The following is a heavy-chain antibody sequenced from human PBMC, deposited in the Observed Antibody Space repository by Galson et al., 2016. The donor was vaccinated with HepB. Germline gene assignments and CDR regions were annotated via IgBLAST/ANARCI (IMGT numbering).Heavy chain of an antibody. CDR3: ARDLGVRGYGREPRDAYDL. V-gene: IGHV3-33*01. J-gene: IGHJ4*02. D-gene: IGHD3-10*01. CDR1: GFTFSLYG. Sequence: SLRLSCAASGFTFSLYGMQWVRQAPGKGLEWVAVVWFDGYTKFYADSVRGRFTVSRDSSRDTVDLQMNNLRAEDTAMYFCARDLGVRGYGREPRDAYDLWGQGTLVIVSS. CDR2: VWFDGYTK.